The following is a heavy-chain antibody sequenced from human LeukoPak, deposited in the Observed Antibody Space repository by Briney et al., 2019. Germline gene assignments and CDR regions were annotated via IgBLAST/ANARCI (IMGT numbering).Heavy chain of an antibody. J-gene: IGHJ4*02. Sequence: ASVKVSCKASGYTFTGYYMHWVRQAPGQGLEWMGWINPNSGNTGYAQKFQGRVTITRNTSISTAYMELSSLRSEDTAVYYCARGVNYYDYWGQGTLVTVSS. CDR1: GYTFTGYY. V-gene: IGHV1-8*03. CDR3: ARGVNYYDY. CDR2: INPNSGNT.